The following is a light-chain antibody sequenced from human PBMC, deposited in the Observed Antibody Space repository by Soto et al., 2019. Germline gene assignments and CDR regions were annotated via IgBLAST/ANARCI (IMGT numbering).Light chain of an antibody. CDR3: QQYGSSGT. Sequence: EIVMTQSPVTLSVSPGERATLSCRASQSVSSNLAWYQQKPGQAPSLLIYGASNRATGIPDRFSGSGSGTDFTLTISRLEPEDFAVYYCQQYGSSGTFGQGTKVDIK. J-gene: IGKJ1*01. CDR2: GAS. CDR1: QSVSSN. V-gene: IGKV3-20*01.